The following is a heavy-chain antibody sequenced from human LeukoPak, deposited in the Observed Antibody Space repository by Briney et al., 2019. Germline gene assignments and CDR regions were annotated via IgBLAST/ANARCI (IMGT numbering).Heavy chain of an antibody. CDR1: GFTVSSNY. CDR2: IYSSGST. V-gene: IGHV3-53*01. Sequence: PGGSLRLPYAASGFTVSSNYMNWVRQAPGKGLEWVSVIYSSGSTYYADSVKGRFTISRDNSKNTLYLQMNSLRAEDTAVYYCARDLYGVSHDYWGQGTLVTVSS. D-gene: IGHD4-17*01. CDR3: ARDLYGVSHDY. J-gene: IGHJ4*02.